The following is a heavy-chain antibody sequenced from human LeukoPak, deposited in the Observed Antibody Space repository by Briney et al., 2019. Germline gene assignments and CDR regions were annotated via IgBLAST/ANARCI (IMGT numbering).Heavy chain of an antibody. CDR2: ISYDGSNK. CDR1: GFTFSSYA. D-gene: IGHD3-22*01. J-gene: IGHJ6*02. CDR3: ARDHLYYYDSSRFPLFGMDV. Sequence: GGSLRLSCAASGFTFSSYAMHWVRQAPGKGLEWVAVISYDGSNKYYADSVKGRFTISRDNSKNTLYLQMNSLRAEDTAVYYCARDHLYYYDSSRFPLFGMDVWGQGTTVTVSS. V-gene: IGHV3-30*04.